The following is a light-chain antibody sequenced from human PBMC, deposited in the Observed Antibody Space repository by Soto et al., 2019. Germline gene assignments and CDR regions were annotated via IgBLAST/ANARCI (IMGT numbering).Light chain of an antibody. Sequence: QSVLTQPASVSGSPGQWITISCTGINSDGGSNKFVSWYQQHLGKAHKLMIYDGTKRPPAISNRSSASKSGNTASLIISGHPAEDEADYYCCSYVSGGAYVFGAGNKLTVL. CDR1: NSDGGSNKF. CDR3: CSYVSGGAYV. CDR2: DGT. J-gene: IGLJ1*01. V-gene: IGLV2-23*01.